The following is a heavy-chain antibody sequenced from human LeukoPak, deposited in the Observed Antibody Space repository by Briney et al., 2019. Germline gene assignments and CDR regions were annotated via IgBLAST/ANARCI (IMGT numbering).Heavy chain of an antibody. D-gene: IGHD3-9*01. V-gene: IGHV3-30*02. CDR1: GFTFSSYG. CDR2: IRYDGSNK. CDR3: AKADWYYFDY. J-gene: IGHJ4*02. Sequence: GGSLRLSCAASGFTFSSYGVHWVRQAPGKGLEWVAFIRYDGSNKCYADSVKGRFTISRDNSKNTLYLQMNSLRAEDTAVYYCAKADWYYFDYWGQGTLVTVSS.